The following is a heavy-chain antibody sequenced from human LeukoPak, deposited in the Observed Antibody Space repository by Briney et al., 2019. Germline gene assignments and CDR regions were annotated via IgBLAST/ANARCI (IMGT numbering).Heavy chain of an antibody. D-gene: IGHD2-2*02. CDR1: GGSISSSIYY. CDR3: ARKFCTSANCDRGYFAY. CDR2: IYYSGST. J-gene: IGHJ4*02. V-gene: IGHV4-39*01. Sequence: SETLSLTCTVSGGSISSSIYYWGWIRQPPGKGLEWIGTIYYSGSTYYNPSLNSRVTMSADTSKNQFSLKLSSVTAADTAMYYCARKFCTSANCDRGYFAYWGQGTLVTVSS.